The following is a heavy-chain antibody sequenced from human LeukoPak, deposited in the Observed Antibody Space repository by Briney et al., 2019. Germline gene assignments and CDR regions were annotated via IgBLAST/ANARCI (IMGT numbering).Heavy chain of an antibody. CDR3: AVGGAGYCSGGSCPYYFDY. D-gene: IGHD2-15*01. J-gene: IGHJ4*02. CDR2: IYSGGST. Sequence: GGSLRLSCAASGFTVSSNYMSWVRQAPGKGLEWASVIYSGGSTYYADSVKGRFTISRDNSKNTLYLQMNSLRAEDTAVYYCAVGGAGYCSGGSCPYYFDYWGQGTLVTVSS. V-gene: IGHV3-53*01. CDR1: GFTVSSNY.